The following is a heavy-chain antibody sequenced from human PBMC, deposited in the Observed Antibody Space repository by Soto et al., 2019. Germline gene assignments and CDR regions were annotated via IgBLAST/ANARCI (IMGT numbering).Heavy chain of an antibody. V-gene: IGHV4-39*01. Sequence: SETLSLTCTVSGGSISISSYYWGCIRQPPGKGLEWIGSIYYSGSTYYNPSLKSRVTISVDTSKNQFSLKLSSVTAADTAVYYCASSVRYFDWLLRYNWFDPWGQGTPVTVSS. J-gene: IGHJ5*02. D-gene: IGHD3-9*01. CDR1: GGSISISSYY. CDR2: IYYSGST. CDR3: ASSVRYFDWLLRYNWFDP.